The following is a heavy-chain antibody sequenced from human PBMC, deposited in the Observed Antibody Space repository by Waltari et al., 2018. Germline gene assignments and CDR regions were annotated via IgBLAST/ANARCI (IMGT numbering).Heavy chain of an antibody. CDR1: GYAINSGFY. D-gene: IGHD2-8*02. CDR2: IYHDGTT. J-gene: IGHJ5*02. V-gene: IGHV4-38-2*01. CDR3: TRQTLGYCTSAACRRLEA. Sequence: QVQLQESGPRLVTPSETLSLTCDVSGYAINSGFYWGWFRQAPEKGPEWIATIYHDGTTFYNPSLTSRVTTSMDTSKNQISLKLKSVTAADTAVYYCTRQTLGYCTSAACRRLEAWGQGTLVTVSS.